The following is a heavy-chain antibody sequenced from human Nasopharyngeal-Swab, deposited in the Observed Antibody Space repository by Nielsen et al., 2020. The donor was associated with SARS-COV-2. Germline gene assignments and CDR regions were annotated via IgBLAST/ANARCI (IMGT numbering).Heavy chain of an antibody. J-gene: IGHJ4*02. Sequence: WIRQPPGKGLEWVGFIRSKAYGGTTEYVASVKGRFTISRDDSKSIAYLQMNSLKTEDTAVYYCTRVVVGCSSTSCHPYYFDYWGQGTLVTVSS. CDR3: TRVVVGCSSTSCHPYYFDY. D-gene: IGHD2-2*01. V-gene: IGHV3-49*02. CDR2: IRSKAYGGTT.